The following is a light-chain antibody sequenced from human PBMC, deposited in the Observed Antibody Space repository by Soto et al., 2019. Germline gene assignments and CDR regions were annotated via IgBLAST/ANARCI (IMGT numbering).Light chain of an antibody. CDR2: DAS. CDR3: QQRSNGPRT. V-gene: IGKV3-11*01. Sequence: EIVLTQSPVTLSLSPGERATLSCRASQSVSSYLVWYQQKPGQAPRLLIYDASNRATGIPARFSGSGSGTDFTLTTSSLELEDLEFFYVQQRSNGPRTSGQGTKVNIK. CDR1: QSVSSY. J-gene: IGKJ1*01.